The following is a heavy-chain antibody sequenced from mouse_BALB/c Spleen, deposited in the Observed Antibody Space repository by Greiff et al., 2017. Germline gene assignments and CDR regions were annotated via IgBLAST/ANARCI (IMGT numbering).Heavy chain of an antibody. CDR1: GYSITSGYS. J-gene: IGHJ4*01. V-gene: IGHV3-1*02. CDR3: ARRGYYGNYEAGYYAMDY. D-gene: IGHD2-1*01. Sequence: EVKLVESGPDLVKPSQSLSLTCTVTGYSITSGYSWHWIRQFPGNKLEWMGYIHYSGSTNYNPSLKSRISITRDTSKNQFFLQLNSVTTEDTATYYCARRGYYGNYEAGYYAMDYWGQGTSVTVSS. CDR2: IHYSGST.